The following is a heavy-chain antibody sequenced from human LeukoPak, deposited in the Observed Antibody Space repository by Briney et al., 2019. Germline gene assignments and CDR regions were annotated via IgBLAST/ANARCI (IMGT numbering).Heavy chain of an antibody. J-gene: IGHJ4*02. CDR2: ISTGSSYI. Sequence: GGSLRLSCAASGFTFSSYSMNWVRQAPGKGLEWVSSISTGSSYIYYADSVKGRFTISRDISKNTLYLQMNSLRAEDTAVYSCARRAGGYSHPYDYWGQGILVTVSS. CDR1: GFTFSSYS. V-gene: IGHV3-21*04. CDR3: ARRAGGYSHPYDY. D-gene: IGHD4-23*01.